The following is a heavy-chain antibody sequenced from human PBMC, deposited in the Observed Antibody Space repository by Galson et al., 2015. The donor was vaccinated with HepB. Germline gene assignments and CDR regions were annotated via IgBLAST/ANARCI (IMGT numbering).Heavy chain of an antibody. Sequence: SLRLSCAASGFTFSSYSMNWVRQAPGKGLEWVSSISSSSSYIYYADSVKGRFTISRDNAKNSLYLQMNSLRAEDTAVYYCASSSTLIYDSNHWGQGTLVTVSS. CDR1: GFTFSSYS. CDR3: ASSSTLIYDSNH. CDR2: ISSSSSYI. V-gene: IGHV3-21*01. D-gene: IGHD3-22*01. J-gene: IGHJ4*02.